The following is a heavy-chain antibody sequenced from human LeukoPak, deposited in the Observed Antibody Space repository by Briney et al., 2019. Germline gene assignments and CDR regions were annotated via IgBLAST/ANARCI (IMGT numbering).Heavy chain of an antibody. Sequence: GGSLRLSCAASGFTFSSYGMHWVRQAPGKGLEWVAVISYDGSNKYYADSVKGRFTISRDNSKNTLYLQMNSLRAEDTAVYYCAKDRVNSGYWGEDAFDIWGQGTMVTVSS. CDR1: GFTFSSYG. CDR3: AKDRVNSGYWGEDAFDI. J-gene: IGHJ3*02. D-gene: IGHD5-12*01. CDR2: ISYDGSNK. V-gene: IGHV3-30*18.